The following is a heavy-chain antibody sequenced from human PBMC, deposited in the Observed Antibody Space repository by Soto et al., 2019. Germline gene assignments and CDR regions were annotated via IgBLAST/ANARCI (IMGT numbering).Heavy chain of an antibody. J-gene: IGHJ4*02. Sequence: EVQLLESGGGLVQPGGSLRLSCAASGFTFSSYAMSWVRQAPGKGLEWVSAISGGGGSTYYADSVKGRFTISRDNSKNTLYLPMNSPRAEDTAVYYCAHSLAMTTVTTWDYWGQGTLVTVSS. D-gene: IGHD4-17*01. CDR1: GFTFSSYA. CDR2: ISGGGGST. CDR3: AHSLAMTTVTTWDY. V-gene: IGHV3-23*01.